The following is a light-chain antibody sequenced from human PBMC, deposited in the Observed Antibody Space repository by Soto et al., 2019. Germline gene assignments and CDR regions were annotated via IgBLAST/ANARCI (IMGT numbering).Light chain of an antibody. CDR3: QQYGSSGT. CDR1: QSINTY. J-gene: IGKJ1*01. Sequence: ENVLTQSPATMSLPPGEGATLSCRASQSINTYLAWYQQKPGQAPRLLIYGASNRATGIPDRFSGSGSGTDFTLTISRLEPEDFAVYYCQQYGSSGTFGQGNKVDI. V-gene: IGKV3-20*01. CDR2: GAS.